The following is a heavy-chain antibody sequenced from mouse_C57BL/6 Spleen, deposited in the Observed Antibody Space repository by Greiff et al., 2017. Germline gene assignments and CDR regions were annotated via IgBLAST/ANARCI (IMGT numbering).Heavy chain of an antibody. D-gene: IGHD2-5*01. Sequence: VQLQQPGAELVMPGASVKLSCKASGYTFTSYWMHWVKQRPGQGLEWIGEIDPSDSYTNYNQKFKGKSTLTVDKSSSTAYMQLSSLTSEDSAVYYCARSPHSNYVAWFAYWGQGTLVTVSA. CDR3: ARSPHSNYVAWFAY. V-gene: IGHV1-69*01. CDR1: GYTFTSYW. CDR2: IDPSDSYT. J-gene: IGHJ3*01.